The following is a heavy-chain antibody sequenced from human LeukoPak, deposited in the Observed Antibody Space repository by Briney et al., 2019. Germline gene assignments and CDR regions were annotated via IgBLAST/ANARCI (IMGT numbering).Heavy chain of an antibody. CDR2: FDPEDGET. D-gene: IGHD2-15*01. Sequence: ASVKVSCKVSGYTLTELSMHWVRQAPGKGLEWMGGFDPEDGETIYAQKFQGRVTMTEDTSTDTAYMELSSLRPEDTAVYYCATDGYCSGGSCYRSYYCGMDVWGKGTTVTVSS. CDR3: ATDGYCSGGSCYRSYYCGMDV. CDR1: GYTLTELS. V-gene: IGHV1-24*01. J-gene: IGHJ6*04.